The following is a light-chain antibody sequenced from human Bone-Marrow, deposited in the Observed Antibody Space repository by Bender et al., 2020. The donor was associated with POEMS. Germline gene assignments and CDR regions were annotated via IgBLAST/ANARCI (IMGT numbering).Light chain of an antibody. CDR1: SSDIGGYDY. V-gene: IGLV2-14*01. CDR2: DVR. J-gene: IGLJ1*01. Sequence: QSALTQPRSVSGSPGQSITISCTGTSSDIGGYDYVSWYQQHPGKAPKLMIYDVRNRPSGVSSRFSGSKSANTASLTISGLLAEDEADYYCSSYTSGSTLEGLFGAGTKVTVL. CDR3: SSYTSGSTLEGL.